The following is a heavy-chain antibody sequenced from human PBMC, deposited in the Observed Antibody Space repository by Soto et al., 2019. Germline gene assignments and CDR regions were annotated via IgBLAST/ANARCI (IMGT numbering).Heavy chain of an antibody. CDR2: IYYSGST. J-gene: IGHJ3*02. V-gene: IGHV4-59*01. D-gene: IGHD3-9*01. CDR3: ARALILTGYYIHDTFDI. CDR1: GGSISSYY. Sequence: SETLSLTCTVSGGSISSYYWSWIRQPPGKGLEWIGYIYYSGSTNYNPSLKSRVTISVDTSKNQFSLKLSSVTAADTAVYYCARALILTGYYIHDTFDIWGQGTMVTVSS.